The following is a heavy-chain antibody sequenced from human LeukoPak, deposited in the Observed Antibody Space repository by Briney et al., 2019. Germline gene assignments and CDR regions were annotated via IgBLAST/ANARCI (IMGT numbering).Heavy chain of an antibody. CDR3: AKNYGSGTYYNYFDS. Sequence: GGSLRLSCAASGFTFSSFAMSWVRRAPGKGLEWVSSISGSGGATYYADSVKGRFTISRDNSENTLYLQIYSLRAEDTAVFYCAKNYGSGTYYNYFDSWGQGTLVTVSS. D-gene: IGHD3-10*01. CDR1: GFTFSSFA. J-gene: IGHJ4*02. CDR2: ISGSGGAT. V-gene: IGHV3-23*01.